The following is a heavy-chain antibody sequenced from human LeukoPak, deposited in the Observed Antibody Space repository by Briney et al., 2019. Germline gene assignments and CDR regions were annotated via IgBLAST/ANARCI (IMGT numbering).Heavy chain of an antibody. CDR2: IRISSTNV. D-gene: IGHD2-21*02. Sequence: GGSLRLSCEGSGFTFSSYEFNWVRQAPGKGLEWVSYIRISSTNVYYADSVKGRFTISRDNAKNSVCLQMNSLRAEDTAVYYCARETVDCGGDCYDYWGQGTLVTVSS. V-gene: IGHV3-48*03. CDR1: GFTFSSYE. CDR3: ARETVDCGGDCYDY. J-gene: IGHJ4*02.